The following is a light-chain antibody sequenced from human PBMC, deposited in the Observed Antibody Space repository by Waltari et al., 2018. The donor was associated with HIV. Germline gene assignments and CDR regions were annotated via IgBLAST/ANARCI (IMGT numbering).Light chain of an antibody. Sequence: QSVLTQPPSASATPGQRVVISCSGTWQDIGSSFVYWYQLLPGTTPKLLLSRNEQRPSGFPDRFSGSKSDSSASLAVTDLRSEDEGDYYCSTWDNRLGTYIFGGGTKLTVL. CDR1: WQDIGSSF. V-gene: IGLV1-47*01. J-gene: IGLJ2*01. CDR3: STWDNRLGTYI. CDR2: RNE.